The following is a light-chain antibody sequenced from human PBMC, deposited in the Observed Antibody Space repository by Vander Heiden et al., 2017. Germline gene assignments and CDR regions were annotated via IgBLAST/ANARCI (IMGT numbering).Light chain of an antibody. CDR1: QSISSY. J-gene: IGKJ1*01. V-gene: IGKV1-39*01. CDR3: QQSYSTPWT. CDR2: AAS. Sequence: DLKMTQPPSSLSASVGDRVTITCRASQSISSYLNWYQQKPGKAPKLLIYAASSLQSGVPSRFSGSGSGTDFTLTISSLQPEDFATYYCQQSYSTPWTFGRGTKVEIK.